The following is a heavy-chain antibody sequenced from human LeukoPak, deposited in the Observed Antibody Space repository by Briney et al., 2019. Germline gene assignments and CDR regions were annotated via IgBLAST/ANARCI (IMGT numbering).Heavy chain of an antibody. CDR3: ARGTTVTHFDY. V-gene: IGHV4-59*12. Sequence: SETLSLTCTVSGGSISSYYWSWIRQPPGKGLEWIGYIYYSGSTNYNPSLKSRVTMSVDTSKNQFSLKLSSVTAADTAVYYCARGTTVTHFDYWGQGTLVTVSS. CDR1: GGSISSYY. CDR2: IYYSGST. D-gene: IGHD4-17*01. J-gene: IGHJ4*02.